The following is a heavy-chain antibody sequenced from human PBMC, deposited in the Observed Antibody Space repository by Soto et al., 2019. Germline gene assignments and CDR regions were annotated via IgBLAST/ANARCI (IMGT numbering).Heavy chain of an antibody. Sequence: SETLSLTCTVSGGSISSGAYYWSWIRQHPGKGLEWIGYIYYSGTTYYNPSLRSRLAISVDRSKNQFSLKLSSVTAADTALYYCARGYDSSGYWGGLDFDYWGQGTLVTVSS. CDR3: ARGYDSSGYWGGLDFDY. V-gene: IGHV4-31*03. D-gene: IGHD3-22*01. J-gene: IGHJ4*02. CDR2: IYYSGTT. CDR1: GGSISSGAYY.